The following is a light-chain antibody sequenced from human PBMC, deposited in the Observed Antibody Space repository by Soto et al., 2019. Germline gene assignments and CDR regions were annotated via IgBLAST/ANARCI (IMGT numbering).Light chain of an antibody. J-gene: IGKJ1*01. CDR2: DGS. CDR3: QQSYGTPPT. Sequence: DIQMTQSPSTLSASVGDTVTVTCRASQSIGRWLAWYQQKPGKAPKLLIFDGSTLQSGVPSRFSGSGSGTDFTLTTGGLQPEDFATYFCQQSYGTPPTFGQGTKVDIK. CDR1: QSIGRW. V-gene: IGKV1-39*01.